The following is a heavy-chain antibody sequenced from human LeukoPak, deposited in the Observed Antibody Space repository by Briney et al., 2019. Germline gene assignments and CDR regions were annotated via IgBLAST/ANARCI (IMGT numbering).Heavy chain of an antibody. V-gene: IGHV3-33*01. Sequence: PGRSLRLSCAASGFTFSSYGMHWARQAPGKGLEWVAVIWYDGSNKYYADSVKGRFTISRDNSKNTLYLQMNSLRAEDTAVYYCARMHYYYMDVWGKGTTVTVSS. CDR3: ARMHYYYMDV. J-gene: IGHJ6*03. CDR1: GFTFSSYG. CDR2: IWYDGSNK.